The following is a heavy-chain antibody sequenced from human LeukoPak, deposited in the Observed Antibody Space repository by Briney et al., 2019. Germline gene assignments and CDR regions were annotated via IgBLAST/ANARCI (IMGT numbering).Heavy chain of an antibody. D-gene: IGHD1-26*01. Sequence: GVSLRLSCAASGFTFSSYAMHWVRQAPGKGLEYVSAISSNGGSTYYANSVKGRFTISRDNSKNTLYLQMGSLGAEDMAVYYCARDGEWEPLLYWGQGTLVTVSS. J-gene: IGHJ4*02. CDR1: GFTFSSYA. V-gene: IGHV3-64*01. CDR2: ISSNGGST. CDR3: ARDGEWEPLLY.